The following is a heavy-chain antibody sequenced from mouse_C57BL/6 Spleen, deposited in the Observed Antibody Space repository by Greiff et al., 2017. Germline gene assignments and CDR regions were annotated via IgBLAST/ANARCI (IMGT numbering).Heavy chain of an antibody. J-gene: IGHJ4*01. CDR1: GFTFSDYG. CDR3: ARDDYDGYAMDY. V-gene: IGHV5-17*01. CDR2: ISSGSSTI. Sequence: EVHLVESGGGLVKPGGSLKLSCAASGFTFSDYGMHWVRQAPEKGLEWVAYISSGSSTIYYADTVKGRFTISRDNAKNTLFLQMTSLRSEDTAMYYCARDDYDGYAMDYWGQGTSVTVSS. D-gene: IGHD2-4*01.